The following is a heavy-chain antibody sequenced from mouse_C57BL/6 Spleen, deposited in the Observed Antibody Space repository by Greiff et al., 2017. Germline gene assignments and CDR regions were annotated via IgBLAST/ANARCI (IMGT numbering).Heavy chain of an antibody. D-gene: IGHD1-1*01. CDR1: GYTFTDYY. J-gene: IGHJ4*01. Sequence: EVQLQQSGPELVKPWASVQISCKASGYTFTDYYMNWLKQSHGENLEWIGDINPNNGGTSYNQKFKGQATLTVDKSSSTAYMELCSLTSEDSAVYYCAAYGGSYVNYAMDYWGQGTLVTVSA. V-gene: IGHV1-26*01. CDR3: AAYGGSYVNYAMDY. CDR2: INPNNGGT.